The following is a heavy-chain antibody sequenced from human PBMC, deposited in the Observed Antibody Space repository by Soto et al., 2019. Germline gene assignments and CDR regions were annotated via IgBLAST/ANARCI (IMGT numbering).Heavy chain of an antibody. CDR1: GFTFSSYA. J-gene: IGHJ6*02. CDR2: ISYDGSNK. CDR3: RVTALAGYHHYGMDV. D-gene: IGHD2-21*02. V-gene: IGHV3-30-3*01. Sequence: GGSLRLACAASGFTFSSYAMHWVRQAPGKGLEWVAVISYDGSNKYYADSVKGRFTISRDNSKNTLYLQMNSLRAEDTAVYYCRVTALAGYHHYGMDVWGPGATVTVSS.